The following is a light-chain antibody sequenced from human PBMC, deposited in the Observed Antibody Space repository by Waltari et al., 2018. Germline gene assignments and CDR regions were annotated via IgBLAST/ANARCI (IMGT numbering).Light chain of an antibody. CDR1: RSINVF. CDR2: AAT. CDR3: QQSYDFPYT. V-gene: IGKV1-39*01. Sequence: DIQMTQSTSSLSASIGDSVTITCRASRSINVFLHWYQQKPGKAPNLLIHAATRLQSGAPSRVSGTGSGTDFTLTISNLQPEDFATYYCQQSYDFPYTFGQGTNLEIK. J-gene: IGKJ2*01.